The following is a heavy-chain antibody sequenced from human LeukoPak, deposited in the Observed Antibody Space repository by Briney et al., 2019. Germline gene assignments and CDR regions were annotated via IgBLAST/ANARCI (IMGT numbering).Heavy chain of an antibody. D-gene: IGHD3-10*01. V-gene: IGHV4-39*01. CDR1: GGSISSSSYY. Sequence: SETLSLTCTVSGGSISSSSYYWGWIRQPPGTGLEWIGSIYYSGSTYYNPSLKSRVTISVDTSKNQFSLKLSSVTAADTAVYYCARHSFSYTMVRGVITLPSAFDIWGQGTMVTVSS. CDR3: ARHSFSYTMVRGVITLPSAFDI. J-gene: IGHJ3*02. CDR2: IYYSGST.